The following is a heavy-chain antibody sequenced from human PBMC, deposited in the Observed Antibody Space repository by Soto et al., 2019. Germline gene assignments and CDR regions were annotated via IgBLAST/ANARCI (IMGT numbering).Heavy chain of an antibody. CDR1: GFTFGDSY. J-gene: IGHJ6*02. D-gene: IGHD1-26*01. V-gene: IGHV3-11*03. CDR3: ATYSGNYERYGVYYGMDV. Sequence: PGGSLRLSCAGSGFTFGDSYMSWIRQAPGKGLEWLSYISPGSRYPAYADSVKGRFTISRDNSKNTLYLQMNSLRAEDTAVYYCATYSGNYERYGVYYGMDVWGQGTTVTVSS. CDR2: ISPGSRYP.